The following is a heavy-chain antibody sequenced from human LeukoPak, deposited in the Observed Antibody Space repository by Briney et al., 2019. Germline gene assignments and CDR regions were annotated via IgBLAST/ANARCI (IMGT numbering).Heavy chain of an antibody. J-gene: IGHJ4*02. CDR3: ARKNTSAGPDFDY. D-gene: IGHD6-13*01. V-gene: IGHV5-51*01. CDR1: EYSFSSYW. Sequence: GESPKILCKGSEYSFSSYWIGWGRQMPRKGLEGMGIIYTGDSDTRYSPSFQGQVTISADKTINTAYLQWSSLEASDTAIYYCARKNTSAGPDFDYWGQGTLVTVSS. CDR2: IYTGDSDT.